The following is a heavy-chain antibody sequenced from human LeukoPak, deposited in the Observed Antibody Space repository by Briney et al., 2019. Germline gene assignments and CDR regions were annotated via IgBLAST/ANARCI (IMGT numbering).Heavy chain of an antibody. CDR3: ATRLMTTVVYDY. CDR1: GFTVGSNY. V-gene: IGHV3-53*01. J-gene: IGHJ4*02. Sequence: QSGGSLRLSSAASGFTVGSNYMSWVRQAPGKGLEWVSVIYSGGSTYYADSVKGRFTISRDNSKNTLYLQMNSLRAEDTAVYYCATRLMTTVVYDYWGQGTLVTVSS. CDR2: IYSGGST. D-gene: IGHD4-23*01.